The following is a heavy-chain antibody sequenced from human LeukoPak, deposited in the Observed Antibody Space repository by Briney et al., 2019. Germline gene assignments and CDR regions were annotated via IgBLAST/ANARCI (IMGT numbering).Heavy chain of an antibody. J-gene: IGHJ4*02. CDR2: ISYDGSNK. CDR3: AKGEYFDY. CDR1: GFTFSSYG. V-gene: IGHV3-30*18. Sequence: TGGSLRLSCAASGFTFSSYGMHWVRQAPGKGLECVAVISYDGSNKYYADSVKGRFTISRDNSKNTLYLQMNSLRAEDTAVYYCAKGEYFDYWGQGTLVTVSS.